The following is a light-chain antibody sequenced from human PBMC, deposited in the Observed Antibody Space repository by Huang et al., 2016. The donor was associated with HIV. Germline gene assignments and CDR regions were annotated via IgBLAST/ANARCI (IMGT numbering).Light chain of an antibody. CDR3: QQYYSSPQT. CDR1: QSVYSSSTSKDY. J-gene: IGKJ1*01. V-gene: IGKV4-1*01. CDR2: WAP. Sequence: DIIMTQSPDSLAVSLGERATLKCRSSQSVYSSSTSKDYMAWFQQKPGQPPRLLLFWAPTREAGVPDRFTGSGSGTHFTLTIASLEAEDAAIYYCQQYYSSPQTFGQGTRVEVK.